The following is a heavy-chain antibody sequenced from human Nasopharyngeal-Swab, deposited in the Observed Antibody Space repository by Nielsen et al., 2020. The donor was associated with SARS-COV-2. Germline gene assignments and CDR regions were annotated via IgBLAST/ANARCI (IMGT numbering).Heavy chain of an antibody. J-gene: IGHJ6*03. D-gene: IGHD3-10*01. CDR1: GYIFTDYY. CDR2: IDPNTGGT. Sequence: ASVKVSCKTSGYIFTDYYIHWVRQAPGQGLEWMGRIDPNTGGTSSAQIFQGRVTMTRDTSISTVYIEVTSLTSDDTAVYYCARAVSWFGELSHYYYYMDVWGKGTTVTVSS. CDR3: ARAVSWFGELSHYYYYMDV. V-gene: IGHV1-2*06.